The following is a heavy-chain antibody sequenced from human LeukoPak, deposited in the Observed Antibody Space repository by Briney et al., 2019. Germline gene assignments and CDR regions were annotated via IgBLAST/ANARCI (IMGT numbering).Heavy chain of an antibody. V-gene: IGHV1-69*13. J-gene: IGHJ5*02. CDR3: ARGKSRYGSGSSLQNNWFDP. Sequence: SVKVSCKASGGTFSSYAISWVRQAPGQGLEWMGGIIPIFGTANYAQKFQGRVTITADESTSTAYMELSSLRSEDTAVYYCARGKSRYGSGSSLQNNWFDPWGQGTLVTVSS. CDR2: IIPIFGTA. D-gene: IGHD3-10*01. CDR1: GGTFSSYA.